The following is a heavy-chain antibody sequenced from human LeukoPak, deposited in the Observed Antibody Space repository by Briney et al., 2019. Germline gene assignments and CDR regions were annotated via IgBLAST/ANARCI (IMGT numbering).Heavy chain of an antibody. Sequence: ASVKVSCKASGYTFTGYYMHWVRQAPGQGFEWMGWVNPNSGGTNYAQKFQGRVTMTRDTSISTAYMDLSRLRSDDTAVYYCARGLRRYYDSSGYYWGQGTLVTVSS. CDR3: ARGLRRYYDSSGYY. J-gene: IGHJ4*02. CDR2: VNPNSGGT. CDR1: GYTFTGYY. D-gene: IGHD3-22*01. V-gene: IGHV1-2*02.